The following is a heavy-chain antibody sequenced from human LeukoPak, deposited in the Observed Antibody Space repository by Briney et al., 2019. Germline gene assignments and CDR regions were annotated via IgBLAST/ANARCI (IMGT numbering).Heavy chain of an antibody. D-gene: IGHD3-22*01. CDR2: IIPIFGTA. Sequence: SVKVSCKASGGTFSSYAISWVRQAPGQGLEWMGRIIPIFGTANYAQKFQGRVTITTDESTSTAYMELSSLRSEDTAVYYCARGPTYYSDSSGYSNWFDPWGQGTLVTVSS. V-gene: IGHV1-69*05. CDR1: GGTFSSYA. CDR3: ARGPTYYSDSSGYSNWFDP. J-gene: IGHJ5*02.